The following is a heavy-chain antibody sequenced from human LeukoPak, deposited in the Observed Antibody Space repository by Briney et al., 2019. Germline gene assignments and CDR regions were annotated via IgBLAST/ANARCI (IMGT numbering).Heavy chain of an antibody. Sequence: EPSETLSLTCAVSGYSISSGYYWGWIRQPPGKGLEWIGSIYHSGSTYYNPSLKSRVTISVDTSKNQFSLKLSSVTAADTAVYYCARVGIAAPYYFDYWGQGTLVTVSS. J-gene: IGHJ4*02. CDR3: ARVGIAAPYYFDY. D-gene: IGHD6-6*01. CDR1: GYSISSGYY. CDR2: IYHSGST. V-gene: IGHV4-38-2*01.